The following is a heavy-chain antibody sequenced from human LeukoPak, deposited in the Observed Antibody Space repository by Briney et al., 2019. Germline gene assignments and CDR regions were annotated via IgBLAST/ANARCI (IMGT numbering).Heavy chain of an antibody. CDR3: AKDLWSVVTLTLDY. D-gene: IGHD2-21*02. J-gene: IGHJ4*02. V-gene: IGHV3-74*01. Sequence: PGGSLRLSCAASGFTFNTYWMHWVRQVPGKGLVWVSRINSDGSRTNYVDSAKGRFTISRDNAKDTLFLQMNSLRAEDTAVYYCAKDLWSVVTLTLDYWGQGTLITVSS. CDR1: GFTFNTYW. CDR2: INSDGSRT.